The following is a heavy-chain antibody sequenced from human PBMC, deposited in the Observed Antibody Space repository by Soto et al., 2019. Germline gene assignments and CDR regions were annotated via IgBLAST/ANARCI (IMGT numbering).Heavy chain of an antibody. V-gene: IGHV1-18*01. Sequence: QVQLVQSGAEVKKPGASVKVSCRASGYTFTSYGISWVRQAPGQGLEWMGWISAYNGNTNYAQKLQGRVTMTTDTSTSTAFMEIRSLRSDDTAVSYCARDGTDTPMDYYYYGMDVWGQGTTVTVSS. CDR1: GYTFTSYG. CDR3: ARDGTDTPMDYYYYGMDV. J-gene: IGHJ6*02. CDR2: ISAYNGNT. D-gene: IGHD5-18*01.